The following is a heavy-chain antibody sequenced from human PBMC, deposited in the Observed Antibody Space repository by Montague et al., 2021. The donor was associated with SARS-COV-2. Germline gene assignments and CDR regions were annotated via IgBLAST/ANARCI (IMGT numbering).Heavy chain of an antibody. Sequence: SVKVSCKASGYTFTSYAMHLLRQAPGQRLEWMGWINAGNGNTKYSQKFQGRVTITRDTSASTAYMELSSLRSEDTAVYYCATDPGYCSSTSCYYYYGMDVWGQGTTVTVSS. J-gene: IGHJ6*02. CDR1: GYTFTSYA. D-gene: IGHD2-2*01. CDR2: INAGNGNT. V-gene: IGHV1-3*01. CDR3: ATDPGYCSSTSCYYYYGMDV.